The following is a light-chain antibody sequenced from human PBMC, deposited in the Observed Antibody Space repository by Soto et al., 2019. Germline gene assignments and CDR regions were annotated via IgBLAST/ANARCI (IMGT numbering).Light chain of an antibody. Sequence: EIVLTQSPGTLSLSPGERATLSCRASQSVSSSYLAWYQQKPGQAPRLLVYGASSRATVIPDRFSGSVSGTDFTLTISILEPEDLAVYYCQQYGSSPYTFVQGTKLEMK. V-gene: IGKV3-20*01. J-gene: IGKJ2*01. CDR1: QSVSSSY. CDR2: GAS. CDR3: QQYGSSPYT.